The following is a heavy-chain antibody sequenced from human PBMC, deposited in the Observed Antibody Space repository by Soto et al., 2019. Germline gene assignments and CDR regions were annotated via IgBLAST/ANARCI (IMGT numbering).Heavy chain of an antibody. CDR1: GGTFSSYA. CDR3: AGSTVLVTGSAPFDF. Sequence: ASVKVSCKASGGTFSSYAISWVRQAPGQGPEWMGWINAHNGDSIYAQKFQGRVAMTRDTSINTTYMEIRRLKFDDTAVYFCAGSTVLVTGSAPFDFWGQGTLVTVSS. D-gene: IGHD2-21*02. J-gene: IGHJ4*02. CDR2: INAHNGDS. V-gene: IGHV1-2*02.